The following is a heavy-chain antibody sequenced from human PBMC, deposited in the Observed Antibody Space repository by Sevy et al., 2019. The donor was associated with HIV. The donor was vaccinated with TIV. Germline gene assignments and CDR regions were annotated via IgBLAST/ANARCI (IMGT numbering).Heavy chain of an antibody. CDR1: GGSVSSDNYY. J-gene: IGHJ5*02. CDR3: ARDYSRSYYDSWFDP. D-gene: IGHD1-26*01. Sequence: SETLSLTCTVSGGSVSSDNYYWSWIRQPPGKGLEWIGNIYYSGSTNYNPSLKSRFTISVDTSKNQFSLKLSSVTAADTAVYYCARDYSRSYYDSWFDPWGQGTLVTVSS. V-gene: IGHV4-61*01. CDR2: IYYSGST.